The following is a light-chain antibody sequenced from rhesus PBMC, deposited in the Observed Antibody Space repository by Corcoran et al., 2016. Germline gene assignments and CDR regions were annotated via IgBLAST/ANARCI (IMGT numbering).Light chain of an antibody. CDR2: KTN. CDR1: AGAVTSTNY. V-gene: IGLV7-76*01. J-gene: IGLJ1*01. Sequence: QAVVTQEPSLTVSPGGTVTLTCGSSAGAVTSTNYPNWFQQKPGQAPRGLIYKTNSKHSWTPARFSGSLAGGKAALTLSGAQPEDEAEYYCLLYYSGAYIFGAGTRLTVL. CDR3: LLYYSGAYI.